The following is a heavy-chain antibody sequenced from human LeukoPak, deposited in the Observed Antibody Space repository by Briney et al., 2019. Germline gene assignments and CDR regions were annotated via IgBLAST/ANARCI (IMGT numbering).Heavy chain of an antibody. CDR3: NVYGDYPNVDY. V-gene: IGHV3-23*01. CDR1: GFTFSSYA. CDR2: ISGSGGST. J-gene: IGHJ4*02. Sequence: GGSLRLSCAASGFTFSSYAMSWVRQAPGKGLEWVSAISGSGGSTYYADSVKGRFTISRDNSKNTLYLQMNSLRAEDTAVYYCNVYGDYPNVDYWGQGTLVTVSS. D-gene: IGHD4-17*01.